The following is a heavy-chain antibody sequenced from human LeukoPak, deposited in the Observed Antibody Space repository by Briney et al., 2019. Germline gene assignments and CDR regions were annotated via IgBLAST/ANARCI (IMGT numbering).Heavy chain of an antibody. CDR2: IYPGDSDT. Sequence: KGGESLKISCKGSGYSFTSYWIGWVRQMPGKGLEWMGIIYPGDSDTRYSPSFQGQVTISADKSISTAYLQWSSLKASDTAMYYCARHRITMVRGVNYMDVWGKGTTVTISS. CDR1: GYSFTSYW. V-gene: IGHV5-51*01. D-gene: IGHD3-10*01. J-gene: IGHJ6*03. CDR3: ARHRITMVRGVNYMDV.